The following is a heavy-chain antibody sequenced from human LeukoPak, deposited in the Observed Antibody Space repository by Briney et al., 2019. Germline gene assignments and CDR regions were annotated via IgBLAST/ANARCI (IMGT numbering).Heavy chain of an antibody. CDR1: GNSISSGDNY. Sequence: SETLSLTCTVSGNSISSGDNYWSWIRQPAGKGLEWIGRIYTSGSTNYNPSLKSRVTISGDTSKNQFSLRLSSVTAADTAVYYCARRARAGYSYGYAPWNYWGQGTLVTVSS. J-gene: IGHJ4*02. D-gene: IGHD5-18*01. V-gene: IGHV4-61*02. CDR3: ARRARAGYSYGYAPWNY. CDR2: IYTSGST.